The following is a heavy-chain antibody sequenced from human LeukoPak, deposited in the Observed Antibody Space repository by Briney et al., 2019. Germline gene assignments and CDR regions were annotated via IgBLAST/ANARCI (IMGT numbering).Heavy chain of an antibody. CDR2: INPNSGGT. Sequence: ASVKVSCNPYGYSFTDYYMQWVLQAPGQGLEWMGWINPNSGGTHYPQKFQGRVTMTRDTSISTAYMELSRLRSDDTAVYYCASGGYADYWGQGTLVTVSS. D-gene: IGHD3-16*01. CDR1: GYSFTDYY. J-gene: IGHJ4*02. V-gene: IGHV1-2*02. CDR3: ASGGYADY.